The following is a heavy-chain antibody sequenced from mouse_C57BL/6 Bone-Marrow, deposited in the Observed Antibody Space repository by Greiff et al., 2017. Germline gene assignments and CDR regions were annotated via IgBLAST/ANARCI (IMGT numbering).Heavy chain of an antibody. J-gene: IGHJ3*01. V-gene: IGHV5-12*01. CDR1: GFTFSDYY. CDR3: ARPHYYYGSSFAY. CDR2: ISNGGGST. Sequence: EVQLVESWGGLVQPGGSLKLSCAASGFTFSDYYMYWVRQTPEKRLEWVAYISNGGGSTYYPDTVKGRFTISRDNAKNTLYLQMSRLKSEDTAMYYCARPHYYYGSSFAYWGQGTLVTVSA. D-gene: IGHD1-1*01.